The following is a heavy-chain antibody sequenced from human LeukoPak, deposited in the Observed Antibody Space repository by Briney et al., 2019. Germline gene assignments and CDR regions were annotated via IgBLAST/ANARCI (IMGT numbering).Heavy chain of an antibody. CDR2: ISYGGIDK. J-gene: IGHJ3*02. V-gene: IGHV3-30*04. CDR1: GFNFSSYA. Sequence: GGSLRLSCAASGFNFSSYAMHWVRQAPGEGLEWVGLISYGGIDKSYADSVKGRFTISRDSSKRTLYLQMNSLRAEGTAMYYCARESWSDSVAFDIWGLGTMVIVSS. CDR3: ARESWSDSVAFDI. D-gene: IGHD3-3*01.